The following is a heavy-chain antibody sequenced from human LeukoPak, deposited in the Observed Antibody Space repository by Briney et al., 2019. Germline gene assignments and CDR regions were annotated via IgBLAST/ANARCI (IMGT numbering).Heavy chain of an antibody. CDR3: TSTLGH. CDR2: INTKVDGGTT. Sequence: PGGSLRLSRTASGFTFSNVWMTWVRQPPGRGLEWVGRINTKVDGGTTDYGAPVRGRFTISRDDSKNTLYLQMNSLKPEDTAVYYCTSTLGHWGQGTLVTVSS. CDR1: GFTFSNVW. V-gene: IGHV3-15*01. D-gene: IGHD3-16*01. J-gene: IGHJ4*02.